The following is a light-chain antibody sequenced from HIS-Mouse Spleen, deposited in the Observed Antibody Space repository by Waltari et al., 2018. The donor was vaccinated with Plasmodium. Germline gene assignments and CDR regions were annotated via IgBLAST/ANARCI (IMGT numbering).Light chain of an antibody. J-gene: IGLJ2*01. Sequence: QSALTQPASVSGSPGPSIPISCTGTSSDVGGYKYVYWYQQHPGKAPKLMIYDVSNRPSGVSNRFSGSKSGNTASLTISGLQAEDEADYYCSSYTSSSTLVFGGGTKLTVL. CDR2: DVS. CDR1: SSDVGGYKY. CDR3: SSYTSSSTLV. V-gene: IGLV2-14*03.